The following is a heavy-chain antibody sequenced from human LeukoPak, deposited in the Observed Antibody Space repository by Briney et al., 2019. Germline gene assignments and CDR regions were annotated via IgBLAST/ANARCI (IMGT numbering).Heavy chain of an antibody. D-gene: IGHD6-6*01. CDR3: ARETAPRLDY. Sequence: PSETLSLTCTVSGGSISNFYWSWIRQPAGEGLEWIGHIYFTGSTNYSPSLKSRVTMSVDTSRNQFSLRLNSMTAADTAVYFCARETAPRLDYWGQGTLVTVSS. CDR1: GGSISNFY. J-gene: IGHJ4*02. CDR2: IYFTGST. V-gene: IGHV4-4*07.